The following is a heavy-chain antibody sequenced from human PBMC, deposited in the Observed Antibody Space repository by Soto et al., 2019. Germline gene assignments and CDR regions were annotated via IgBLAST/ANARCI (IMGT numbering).Heavy chain of an antibody. V-gene: IGHV4-59*08. Sequence: SETLSLTCTVSGGSISSYYWSWIRQPPGKGLEWIGYSYYSGSTNYNPSLKSRVTISVDTSKNQFSLKLSSVTAADTAVYYCARGHPDFWSGSHWFDPWGQGTLVTSPQ. D-gene: IGHD3-3*01. CDR3: ARGHPDFWSGSHWFDP. J-gene: IGHJ5*02. CDR2: SYYSGST. CDR1: GGSISSYY.